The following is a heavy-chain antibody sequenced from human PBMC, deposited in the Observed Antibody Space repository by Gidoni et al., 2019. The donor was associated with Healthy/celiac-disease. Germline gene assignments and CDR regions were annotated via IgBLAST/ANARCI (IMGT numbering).Heavy chain of an antibody. D-gene: IGHD3-22*01. CDR2: ISGSGGST. V-gene: IGHV3-23*01. CDR3: AKWGSITMIVVVTYFDY. Sequence: EVQLLESGGGLVQPGGSLRLSCAASGFTFSSYAMSWVRQAPGKGLGWVSAISGSGGSTYYADSVKGRFTISRDNSKNTLYLQMNSLGAEDTAVYYCAKWGSITMIVVVTYFDYWGQGTLVTVSS. CDR1: GFTFSSYA. J-gene: IGHJ4*02.